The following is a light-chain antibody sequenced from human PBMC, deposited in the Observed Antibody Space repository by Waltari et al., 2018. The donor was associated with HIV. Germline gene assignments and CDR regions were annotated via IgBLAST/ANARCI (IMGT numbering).Light chain of an antibody. J-gene: IGKJ2*01. CDR2: LGS. V-gene: IGKV2-28*01. Sequence: DIVMTQYTLSLTVSPGEPPSISCRSNQSLLHSSGYNYLDWYLQKPGQSPQLLIYLGSNRASGVPDRFSGSGSGTDFTLKINRVEAEDVGIYYCMQALQFPTFGQGTKLEIK. CDR1: QSLLHSSGYNY. CDR3: MQALQFPT.